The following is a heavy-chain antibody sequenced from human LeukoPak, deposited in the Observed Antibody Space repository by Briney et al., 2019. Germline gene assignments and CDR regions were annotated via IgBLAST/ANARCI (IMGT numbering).Heavy chain of an antibody. CDR3: ARDPLPTWQLGSKNWFDP. CDR2: ISSSSSYI. Sequence: GGSLRLSCAASGFTFSSYSMNWVRQAPGKGLEWVSSISSSSSYIYYADSVKGRFTISRDNAKNSLYLQMNSLRAEDTAVYYCARDPLPTWQLGSKNWFDPWGQGTLVTVSS. D-gene: IGHD6-6*01. J-gene: IGHJ5*02. V-gene: IGHV3-21*01. CDR1: GFTFSSYS.